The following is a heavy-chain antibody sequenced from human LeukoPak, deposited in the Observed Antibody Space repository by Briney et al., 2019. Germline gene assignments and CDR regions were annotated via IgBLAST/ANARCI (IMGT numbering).Heavy chain of an antibody. J-gene: IGHJ2*01. V-gene: IGHV3-13*04. Sequence: PGGSLRLSCAGSGFTFSKYDMHWVRQATGRGLEWVSDITTGGDTHYQGSVKGRFTISRDNAKNSFYLEMNSLRAGDTAVYYCAREVVDTTSAGWYFDLWGRGTLVTVSS. CDR3: AREVVDTTSAGWYFDL. CDR1: GFTFSKYD. D-gene: IGHD5-18*01. CDR2: ITTGGDT.